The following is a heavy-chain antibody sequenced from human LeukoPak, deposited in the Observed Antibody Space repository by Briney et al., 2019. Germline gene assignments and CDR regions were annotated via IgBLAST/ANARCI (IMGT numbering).Heavy chain of an antibody. CDR3: AKDLAATVDY. CDR2: ISYDGSNK. D-gene: IGHD6-25*01. CDR1: GFTLSGHW. J-gene: IGHJ4*02. Sequence: PGGSLRLSCAASGFTLSGHWMTWVRQAPGKGLEWVAVISYDGSNKYYADSVKGRFTISRDNSKNTLYLQMNSLRAEDTAVYYCAKDLAATVDYWGQGTLVTVSS. V-gene: IGHV3-30*18.